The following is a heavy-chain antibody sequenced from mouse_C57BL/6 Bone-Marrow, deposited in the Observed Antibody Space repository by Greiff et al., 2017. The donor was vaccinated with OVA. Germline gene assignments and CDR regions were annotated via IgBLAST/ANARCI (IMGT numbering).Heavy chain of an antibody. V-gene: IGHV1-15*01. CDR2: IDPETGGT. CDR3: TLCDGPWFAY. D-gene: IGHD2-3*01. Sequence: QVQLQQSGAELVRPGASVTLSCKASGYTFTDYEMHWVKQTPVHGLEWIGAIDPETGGTAYNQKFKGKAILTADKSSSTAYIELRSLTSEDSAVYYCTLCDGPWFAYWGQGTLVTVSA. CDR1: GYTFTDYE. J-gene: IGHJ3*01.